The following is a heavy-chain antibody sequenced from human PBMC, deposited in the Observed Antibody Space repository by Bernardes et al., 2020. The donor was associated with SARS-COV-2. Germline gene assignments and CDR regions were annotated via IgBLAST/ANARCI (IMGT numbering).Heavy chain of an antibody. Sequence: GGSLRLSCAASGFTFSDYSMNWVRQFPGGGLEWVSAISGRTRARFTTFYTDSGKGRFTISRDNSRSTVYLQMDNLRAEDSAIYYCSNGNYAGYVADKVDPWGQGTLVTVSS. CDR1: GFTFSDYS. J-gene: IGHJ5*02. CDR2: ISGRTRARFTT. D-gene: IGHD2-2*01. CDR3: SNGNYAGYVADKVDP. V-gene: IGHV3-23*01.